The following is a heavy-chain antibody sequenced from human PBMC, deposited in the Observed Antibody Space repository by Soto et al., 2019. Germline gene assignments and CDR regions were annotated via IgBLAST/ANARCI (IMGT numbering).Heavy chain of an antibody. D-gene: IGHD3-22*01. V-gene: IGHV2-5*02. CDR3: AHLPIWYDSSGYGQFDY. CDR1: GFSLSTSGGG. CDR2: IYWDDDK. Sequence: SGPTLVNPTQTLTLTCTFSGFSLSTSGGGVGWIRQPPGKALEWLALIYWDDDKRYSPSLKSRLTITKDTSKSQVVLTMTNMDPVDTATYYCAHLPIWYDSSGYGQFDYWGQGTLVTVSS. J-gene: IGHJ4*02.